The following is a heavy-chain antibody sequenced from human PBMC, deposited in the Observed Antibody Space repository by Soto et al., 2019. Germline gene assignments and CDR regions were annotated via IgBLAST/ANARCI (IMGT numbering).Heavy chain of an antibody. J-gene: IGHJ6*02. CDR2: IDHSGST. CDR1: GDSIRSGAYS. CDR3: ARAVPAAPPPHYYYYIMDV. V-gene: IGHV4-30-2*01. Sequence: QVQLQQYGSGLVKPSQTLSLTCAVSGDSIRSGAYSWTWIRQPPGKGLEWIGSIDHSGSTYYNPSLKTRVTILVDRSKNQISLSLISLTAADTAVYYCARAVPAAPPPHYYYYIMDVWGQGTTVTVSS. D-gene: IGHD2-2*01.